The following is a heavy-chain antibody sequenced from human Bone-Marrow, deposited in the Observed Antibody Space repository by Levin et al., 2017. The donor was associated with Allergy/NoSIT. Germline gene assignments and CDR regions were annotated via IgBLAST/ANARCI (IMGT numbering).Heavy chain of an antibody. CDR3: ATAMSSRAFFRY. V-gene: IGHV1-69-2*01. J-gene: IGHJ4*02. CDR1: GYIFTDHY. D-gene: IGHD6-13*01. CDR2: VDPGDGET. Sequence: ASVKVSCKVSGYIFTDHYMHWVRQAPGKGPEWVGHVDPGDGETIYAEKFQDRLSITADKSTDTLYMELSSLRFEDTAVYFCATAMSSRAFFRYWGQGTLVTVSS.